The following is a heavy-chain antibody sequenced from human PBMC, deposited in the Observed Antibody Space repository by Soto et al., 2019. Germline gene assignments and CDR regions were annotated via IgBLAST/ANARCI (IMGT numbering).Heavy chain of an antibody. CDR3: ARAGDDCSTTNCYMIDY. V-gene: IGHV1-3*01. J-gene: IGHJ4*02. D-gene: IGHD2-2*02. CDR2: INAGNGKT. CDR1: GYTFTTYA. Sequence: QVQLVQSGVAVKKPGASVKVSCKASGYTFTTYAMHWVRQAPGQRLEWMGWINAGNGKTKYSQKFQGRVTITRDTYATTDYMELSSLRSEDTAVYYCARAGDDCSTTNCYMIDYWGQGTLVTVSS.